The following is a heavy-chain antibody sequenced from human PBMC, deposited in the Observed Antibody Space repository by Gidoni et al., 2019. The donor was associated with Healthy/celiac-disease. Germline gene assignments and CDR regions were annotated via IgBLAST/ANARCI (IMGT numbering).Heavy chain of an antibody. CDR1: GFTFSSYG. CDR3: AKDQLWPRGGAYYFDY. D-gene: IGHD5-18*01. J-gene: IGHJ4*02. Sequence: QVQLVESGGGVVQPGRSLRLSCAASGFTFSSYGMHWVRQAPGKGLEWVAVISYDGSNKYYADSVKGRFTISRDNSKNTLYLQMNSLRAEDTAVYYCAKDQLWPRGGAYYFDYWGQGTLVTVSS. V-gene: IGHV3-30*18. CDR2: ISYDGSNK.